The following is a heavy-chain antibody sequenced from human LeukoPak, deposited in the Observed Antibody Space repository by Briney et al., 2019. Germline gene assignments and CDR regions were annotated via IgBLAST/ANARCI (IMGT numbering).Heavy chain of an antibody. Sequence: GGSLRLSCVASGFTFSSYGMHWVRQAPGKGLEWVAFIRYDGSNEYVDSVKGRFTISRDNSKNTLYLQMNSLRAEDTAVYYCARDPNGDYIGAFDFRGQGTMVTVSS. CDR1: GFTFSSYG. CDR3: ARDPNGDYIGAFDF. CDR2: IRYDGSNE. V-gene: IGHV3-30*02. J-gene: IGHJ3*01. D-gene: IGHD4-17*01.